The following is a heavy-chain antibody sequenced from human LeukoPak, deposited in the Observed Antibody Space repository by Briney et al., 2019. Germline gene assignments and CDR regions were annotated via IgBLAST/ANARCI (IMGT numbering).Heavy chain of an antibody. Sequence: GGSLRLSCAASGFTFSTYGINWVRQAPGKGLEWVAVVSHDGSRKYYADSVKGRFTISRDNSKNTLYLQLNSLRVEDTAVYYCAKDSLGYCSSTSCLVPSDYWGQGTLVTVSS. D-gene: IGHD2-2*01. J-gene: IGHJ4*02. CDR1: GFTFSTYG. CDR3: AKDSLGYCSSTSCLVPSDY. CDR2: VSHDGSRK. V-gene: IGHV3-30*18.